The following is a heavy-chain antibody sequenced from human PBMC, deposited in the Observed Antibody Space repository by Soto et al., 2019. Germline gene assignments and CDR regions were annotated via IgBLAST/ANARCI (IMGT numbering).Heavy chain of an antibody. Sequence: SETLSLTCAVSGASVSGQYWSWVRQPPGKGLEWVGEIIPTGSTTYNPSLKSRLSFSLDTSNNHFSLNLSSVSVADTAVYYCARGGITMAWNYCYSGMDVWGQGTTVTVSS. V-gene: IGHV4-34*01. CDR2: IIPTGST. J-gene: IGHJ6*02. D-gene: IGHD3-10*01. CDR3: ARGGITMAWNYCYSGMDV. CDR1: GASVSGQY.